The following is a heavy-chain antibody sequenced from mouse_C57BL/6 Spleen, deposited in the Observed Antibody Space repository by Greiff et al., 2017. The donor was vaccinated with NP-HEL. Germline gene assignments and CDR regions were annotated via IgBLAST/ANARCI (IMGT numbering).Heavy chain of an antibody. J-gene: IGHJ4*01. Sequence: VQLQQSGPGLVQPSQSLSITCTVSGFSLTSYGVHWVRQSPGKGLEWLGVIWSGGSTDYNAAFISRLSISKDNSKSQVFIKMNSLQADDTAIYYCARRDGYYLYYAMDYWGQGTSVTVSS. CDR2: IWSGGST. CDR3: ARRDGYYLYYAMDY. V-gene: IGHV2-2*01. D-gene: IGHD2-3*01. CDR1: GFSLTSYG.